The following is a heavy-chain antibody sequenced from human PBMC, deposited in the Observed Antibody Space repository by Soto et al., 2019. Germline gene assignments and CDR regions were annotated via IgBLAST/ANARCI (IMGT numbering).Heavy chain of an antibody. D-gene: IGHD1-1*01. CDR3: ASPGQNRARTLAF. J-gene: IGHJ4*02. V-gene: IGHV5-51*01. Sequence: PGESLKISCKGSGYFFSSQWIAWVRLMPGKGLEWMGIIHPGDSDTRYSPSFQGQVTISVDGSINTAYLQSRSLEASDTAVYYCASPGQNRARTLAFWGQGTPVTVSS. CDR1: GYFFSSQW. CDR2: IHPGDSDT.